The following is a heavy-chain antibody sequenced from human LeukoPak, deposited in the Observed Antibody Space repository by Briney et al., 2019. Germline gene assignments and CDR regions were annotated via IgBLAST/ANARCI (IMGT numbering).Heavy chain of an antibody. J-gene: IGHJ4*02. CDR3: ATDREGDPSAYYLV. CDR2: ISESGDDT. CDR1: GFTFTNFA. V-gene: IGHV3-23*01. D-gene: IGHD3-22*01. Sequence: GGSLRLSCSASGFTFTNFAMNWVRQAPGKGLEWVSSISESGDDTAYADSVKGRFTISRDNSKNTLFLQMNSLRAEDSAVYYCATDREGDPSAYYLVGGQGTLITVSS.